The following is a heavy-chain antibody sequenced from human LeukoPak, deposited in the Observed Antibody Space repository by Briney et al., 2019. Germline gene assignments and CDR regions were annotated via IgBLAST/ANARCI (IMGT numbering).Heavy chain of an antibody. Sequence: PSETLSLTCTVSGGSISNSRYYWGWIRQPPGKGLECIGTIYYSGSTYYNPSLKSRVTISVDTSKNQFSLKLSSVTAADTAVYYCARGSHYYYYYMDVWGKGTTVTISS. CDR3: ARGSHYYYYYMDV. J-gene: IGHJ6*03. CDR1: GGSISNSRYY. CDR2: IYYSGST. V-gene: IGHV4-39*07.